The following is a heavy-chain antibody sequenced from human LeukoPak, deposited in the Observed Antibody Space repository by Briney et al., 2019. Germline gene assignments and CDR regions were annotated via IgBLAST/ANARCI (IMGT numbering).Heavy chain of an antibody. Sequence: GGSLRLSCAASGFSISSSAMNWVRQAPGKGLEWVSSINNVASHIYYAGSVRGRFTISRDNAKNSVYLQMNSLRAEDTAVYYCAKDLDSITMVRGVITYYFDYGGRGTLVPVSS. CDR2: INNVASHI. V-gene: IGHV3-21*04. J-gene: IGHJ4*02. CDR3: AKDLDSITMVRGVITYYFDY. D-gene: IGHD3-10*01. CDR1: GFSISSSA.